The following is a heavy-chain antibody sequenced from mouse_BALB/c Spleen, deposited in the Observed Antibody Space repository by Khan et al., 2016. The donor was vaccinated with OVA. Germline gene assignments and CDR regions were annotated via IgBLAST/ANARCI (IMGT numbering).Heavy chain of an antibody. CDR1: GYSITSDYA. CDR2: ISYSGST. V-gene: IGHV3-2*02. J-gene: IGHJ4*01. D-gene: IGHD2-3*01. Sequence: EVQLQESGPGLVKPSQSLSLTCTVTGYSITSDYAWNWIRQFPGNKLEWMGYISYSGSTSYNPSLKSRISITRDTSKNQFFLQLNSVTTEDTATTYSSRDGNYAMEYWGQGTSVTVSS. CDR3: SRDGNYAMEY.